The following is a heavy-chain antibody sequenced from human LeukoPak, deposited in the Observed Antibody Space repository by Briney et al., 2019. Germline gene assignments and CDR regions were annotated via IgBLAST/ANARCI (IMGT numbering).Heavy chain of an antibody. CDR3: ARGCKDYGEYYFDS. CDR2: ISAYNGNT. V-gene: IGHV1-18*01. CDR1: GYTLTSYG. Sequence: GASVKVSCKASGYTLTSYGISLVRQAPGQGLECMGWISAYNGNTNSAHKLQGRVTMTTDTPTSTAYMELRSLRSNDTAVDNGARGCKDYGEYYFDSWGQRTLFTVSS. D-gene: IGHD4-17*01. J-gene: IGHJ4*02.